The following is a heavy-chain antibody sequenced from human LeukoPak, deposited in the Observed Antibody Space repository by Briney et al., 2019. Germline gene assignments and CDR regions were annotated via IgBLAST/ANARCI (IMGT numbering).Heavy chain of an antibody. CDR2: INYSGNT. CDR3: ASFSWGSGSYNQEAIWSWFDP. Sequence: SETLSLTCTVSGGSISSYYWSWIRQPPGKGLEWIVYINYSGNTNYNPSLKSRVTISVDTSKNQFSLKLSSVTAADTAVYYCASFSWGSGSYNQEAIWSWFDPWGQGTLVTVSP. CDR1: GGSISSYY. J-gene: IGHJ5*02. D-gene: IGHD3-10*01. V-gene: IGHV4-59*08.